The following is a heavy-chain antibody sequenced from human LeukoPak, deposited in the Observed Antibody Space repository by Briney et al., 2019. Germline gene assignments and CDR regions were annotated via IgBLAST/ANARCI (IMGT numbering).Heavy chain of an antibody. V-gene: IGHV4-59*01. Sequence: SETLSLTRTVSGGSISSYYWSWIRQPPGKGLEWIGYIYYSGSTNYNPSLKSRVTISVDTSKNQFSLKLSSVTAADTAVYYCARTSYSYPLDYWGQGTLVTVSS. CDR3: ARTSYSYPLDY. D-gene: IGHD3-16*02. CDR2: IYYSGST. J-gene: IGHJ4*02. CDR1: GGSISSYY.